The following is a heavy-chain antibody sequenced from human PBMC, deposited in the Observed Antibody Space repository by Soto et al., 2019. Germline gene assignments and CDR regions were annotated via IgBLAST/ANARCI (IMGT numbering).Heavy chain of an antibody. J-gene: IGHJ3*02. D-gene: IGHD3-10*01. CDR2: INAGNGNT. CDR1: GYTFTSYA. V-gene: IGHV1-3*01. CDR3: ARSYYYGSGRAFDI. Sequence: ASVKVSCKASGYTFTSYAMHGVRQAPGQRLEWMGWINAGNGNTKYSQKFQGRVTITRDTSASTGYMELSSLRSEDTAVYYCARSYYYGSGRAFDIWGQGTMVTVSS.